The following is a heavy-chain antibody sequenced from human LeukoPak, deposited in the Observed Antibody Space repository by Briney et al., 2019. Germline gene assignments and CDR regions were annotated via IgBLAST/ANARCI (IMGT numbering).Heavy chain of an antibody. CDR1: GFTFSSYS. CDR2: ISSSSSTI. Sequence: GGSLTLSCAASGFTFSSYSMNWVRHAPGKGLEWVSYISSSSSTIYYAHSVKGRFTISRDNAKNSLYLQMNSLRAEDTAVYYCARDAYWGQGTLVTVSS. V-gene: IGHV3-48*01. J-gene: IGHJ4*02. CDR3: ARDAY.